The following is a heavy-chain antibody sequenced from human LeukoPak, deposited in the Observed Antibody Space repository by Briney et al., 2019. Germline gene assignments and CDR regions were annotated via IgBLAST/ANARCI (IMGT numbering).Heavy chain of an antibody. D-gene: IGHD2-21*02. CDR3: TRAVAVTASDS. J-gene: IGHJ4*02. V-gene: IGHV3-7*02. CDR1: GFTFSSYW. CDR2: MNQAGSEK. Sequence: PGGSLRLSCAASGFTFSSYWMSWVRQAPGKGLEWVANMNQAGSEKYYVDSVKGRFTVSRDNAKNTLYLQMNSLRAEDTAVYFCTRAVAVTASDSWGQGALVTVSS.